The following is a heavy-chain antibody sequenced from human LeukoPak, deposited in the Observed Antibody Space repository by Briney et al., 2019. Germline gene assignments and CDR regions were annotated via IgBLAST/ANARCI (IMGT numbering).Heavy chain of an antibody. D-gene: IGHD2-8*01. Sequence: GGSLRLSCAASGFTFTTFAMTWVRQAPGKGLEEVSTITGSGYYTYYADSVKGRFTVSRHNSKNTLYLHMNSLKAEATALYYCAKAPDFTDTKHELDYWGQGTLVTVSS. CDR3: AKAPDFTDTKHELDY. CDR1: GFTFTTFA. V-gene: IGHV3-23*01. J-gene: IGHJ4*02. CDR2: ITGSGYYT.